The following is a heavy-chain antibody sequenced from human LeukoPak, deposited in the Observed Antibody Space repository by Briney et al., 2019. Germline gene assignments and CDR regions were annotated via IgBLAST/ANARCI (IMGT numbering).Heavy chain of an antibody. J-gene: IGHJ6*02. V-gene: IGHV4-59*11. D-gene: IGHD6-13*01. Sequence: SETLSLTCTVSGGSISRHYWSWIRQPPGKGLEWIGYIYHSGSTNYNPSLKSRVTISVDTSKNQFSLKVSSVTAADTAVYYCARDPSYSSSSYYYYYGMDVWGQGTTVTVSS. CDR1: GGSISRHY. CDR2: IYHSGST. CDR3: ARDPSYSSSSYYYYYGMDV.